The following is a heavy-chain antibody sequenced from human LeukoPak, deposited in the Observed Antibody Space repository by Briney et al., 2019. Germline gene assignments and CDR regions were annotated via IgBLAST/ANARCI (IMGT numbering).Heavy chain of an antibody. CDR3: ARHISGYDFGK. J-gene: IGHJ4*02. V-gene: IGHV4-61*02. CDR1: GGSINSGTYF. D-gene: IGHD5-12*01. Sequence: SETLSLTCTVSGGSINSGTYFWSWIRQPAGKGLEWIGRIYASGSTKYNPSLKGRVTISLDTSKNQFSLKLSSVTAADTAIYYCARHISGYDFGKWGQGTLVTVSS. CDR2: IYASGST.